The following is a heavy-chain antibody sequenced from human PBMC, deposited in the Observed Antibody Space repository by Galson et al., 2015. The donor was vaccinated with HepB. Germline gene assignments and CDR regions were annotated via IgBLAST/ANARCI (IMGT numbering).Heavy chain of an antibody. J-gene: IGHJ4*02. Sequence: SLRLSCAASGFTFSSYAMHWVRQAPGKGLEWVAVISYDGSNKYYADSVKGRFTISRDNSKNTLYLQMNSLRAEDTAVYYCARVFRYGDYNDYWGQGTLVPVSS. D-gene: IGHD4-17*01. CDR3: ARVFRYGDYNDY. CDR1: GFTFSSYA. V-gene: IGHV3-30*04. CDR2: ISYDGSNK.